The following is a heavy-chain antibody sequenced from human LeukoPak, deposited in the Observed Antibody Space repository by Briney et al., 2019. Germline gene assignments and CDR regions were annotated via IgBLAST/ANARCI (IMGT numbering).Heavy chain of an antibody. J-gene: IGHJ5*02. CDR3: ARDLEDCSGGSCYSWFDP. D-gene: IGHD2-15*01. CDR2: ISYDGSNK. CDR1: GFSFSGYG. Sequence: GGSLRLSCAASGFSFSGYGMHWVRQAPGKGLEWVAVISYDGSNKYYADSVKGRFTISRDNSKNTLYLQMNSLRAEDTAVYYCARDLEDCSGGSCYSWFDPWGQGTLVTVSS. V-gene: IGHV3-30*19.